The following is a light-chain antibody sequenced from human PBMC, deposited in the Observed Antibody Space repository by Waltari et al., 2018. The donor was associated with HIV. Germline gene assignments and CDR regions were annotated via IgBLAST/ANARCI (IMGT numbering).Light chain of an antibody. CDR3: QSYDSSLSGSFV. CDR1: SSNIGAGYD. J-gene: IGLJ1*01. V-gene: IGLV1-40*01. CDR2: ADD. Sequence: QSVLTQPPSVSGAPGQRVTLSCTGSSSNIGAGYDVHWFQQLPETAPKLLIYADDNRPSGVPDRFSGSKSGTSASLAITGLQAEDEADYYYQSYDSSLSGSFVFGTGTKVTVL.